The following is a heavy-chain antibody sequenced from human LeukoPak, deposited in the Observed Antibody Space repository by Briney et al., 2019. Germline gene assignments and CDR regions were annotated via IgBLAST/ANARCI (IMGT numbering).Heavy chain of an antibody. D-gene: IGHD3-10*01. CDR3: ARGYYGSGYSW. J-gene: IGHJ4*02. CDR2: ISSSGSTI. CDR1: GFTFSSYA. Sequence: GGSLRLSCAASGFTFSSYAMNWVRQAPGKGLEWVSYISSSGSTIYYADSVKGRFTISRDNAKTSLYLQMNRLRAEDTAVYYCARGYYGSGYSWWGQGTLVTVSS. V-gene: IGHV3-48*03.